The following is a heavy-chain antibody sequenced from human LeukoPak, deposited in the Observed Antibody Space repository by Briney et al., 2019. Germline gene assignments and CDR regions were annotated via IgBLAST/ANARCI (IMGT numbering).Heavy chain of an antibody. CDR2: ISYDGSNK. D-gene: IGHD2-15*01. J-gene: IGHJ6*02. CDR3: AKGSEWDYYYYYGMDV. CDR1: GFTFSSYS. V-gene: IGHV3-30*18. Sequence: GGSLRLSCAASGFTFSSYSMHWVRQAPGKGLEWVAVISYDGSNKYYADSVKGRFTISRDNSKNTLYLQMNSLRAEDTAVYYCAKGSEWDYYYYYGMDVWGQGTTVTVSS.